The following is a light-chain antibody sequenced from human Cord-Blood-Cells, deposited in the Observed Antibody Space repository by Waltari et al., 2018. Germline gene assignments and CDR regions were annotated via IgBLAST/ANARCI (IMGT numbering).Light chain of an antibody. V-gene: IGLV2-8*01. J-gene: IGLJ1*01. CDR3: SSYAGSNNYV. Sequence: QSALTQPPSPSGSPGQSVTISCTGTSIDVGGYNYVSWYQQHPGKAPKLMIYEVSKRPSGVPDRFSGSKSGNTASLTVSGLQAEDEADYYCSSYAGSNNYVFGTGTKVTVL. CDR1: SIDVGGYNY. CDR2: EVS.